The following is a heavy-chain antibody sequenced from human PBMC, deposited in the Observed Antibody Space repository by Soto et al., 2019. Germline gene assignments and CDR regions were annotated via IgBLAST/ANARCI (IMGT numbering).Heavy chain of an antibody. J-gene: IGHJ5*02. CDR2: IYYSGST. V-gene: IGHV4-39*01. D-gene: IGHD4-17*01. CDR3: ARRGDYGDYGRFDP. Sequence: SETLSLTCTVSGDSISSSSYYLGWIRQPPGKGLEWIGSIYYSGSTFYNPSLKGRVTISVDTSKNQFSLKLSSVTAADTAVYYCARRGDYGDYGRFDPWGQGTLVTVSS. CDR1: GDSISSSSYY.